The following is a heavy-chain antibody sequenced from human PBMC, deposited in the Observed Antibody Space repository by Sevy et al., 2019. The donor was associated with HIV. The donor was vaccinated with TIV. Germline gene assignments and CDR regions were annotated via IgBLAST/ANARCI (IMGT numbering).Heavy chain of an antibody. Sequence: GGSLRLSCAASGFTFSSYAMHWVRQAPGKGLEWVAVISYDGSNKYYADSVKGRFTISRDTSKNTLYLQMNSLRAEDTAVYYCARAEDTAMEIDYWGQGTLVTVSS. D-gene: IGHD5-18*01. J-gene: IGHJ4*02. V-gene: IGHV3-30-3*01. CDR3: ARAEDTAMEIDY. CDR1: GFTFSSYA. CDR2: ISYDGSNK.